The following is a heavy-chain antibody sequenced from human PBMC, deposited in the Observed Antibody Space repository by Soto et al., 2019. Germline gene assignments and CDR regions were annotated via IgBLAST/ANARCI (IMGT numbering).Heavy chain of an antibody. J-gene: IGHJ4*02. CDR1: GGSIRSSSYY. CDR3: ARLGTAAPGMRPLDY. Sequence: QRQLQESGPGLVKPSETLSLTCTVSGGSIRSSSYYWVWIRQPPGKGLEWIGSIYYDGSAYYNPSLKSRVTISVDTSNNQFSLKLSSVTAADTAVYYCARLGTAAPGMRPLDYWGQGTLVTVSS. CDR2: IYYDGSA. D-gene: IGHD6-13*01. V-gene: IGHV4-39*01.